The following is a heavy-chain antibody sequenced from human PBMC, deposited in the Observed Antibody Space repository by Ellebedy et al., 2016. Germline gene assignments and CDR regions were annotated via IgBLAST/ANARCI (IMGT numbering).Heavy chain of an antibody. CDR1: GFTFSTYA. J-gene: IGHJ2*01. D-gene: IGHD2-2*01. V-gene: IGHV3-23*01. Sequence: GESLKISCAASGFTFSTYAMSWVRQAPGKRLEWVSALTYSGDNTYHADSVKGRFTISRDNSKNTLYLQMNSLRVEDTAIYYCAKEISYCTSSTCYVSWYFDLWGRGTLVTVSS. CDR2: LTYSGDNT. CDR3: AKEISYCTSSTCYVSWYFDL.